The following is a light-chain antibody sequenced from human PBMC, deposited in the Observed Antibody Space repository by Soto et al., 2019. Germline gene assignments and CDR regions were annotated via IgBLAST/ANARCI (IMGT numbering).Light chain of an antibody. CDR3: QQSYKAPRT. CDR1: QSISNY. Sequence: DIQMTQSPSSLSASVGDRVTITCRASQSISNYLSWYQQKPGKAPKLLIYDSSTLRSGVPSRFSGSGSGTHFTLTISSLQPEDFATYYCQQSYKAPRTFGQGTKRE. CDR2: DSS. J-gene: IGKJ2*01. V-gene: IGKV1-39*01.